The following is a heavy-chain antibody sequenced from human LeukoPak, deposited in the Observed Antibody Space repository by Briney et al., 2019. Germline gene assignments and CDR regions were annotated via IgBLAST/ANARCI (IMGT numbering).Heavy chain of an antibody. J-gene: IGHJ4*02. Sequence: ASVKVSCKASGYTFTGYYMRWVRQAPGQGLEWMGWINPNSGGTNYAQKFQGRVTMTRDTSISTAYMELSRLRSDDTAVYYCARVMVRGVIIPYYWGQGTLVTVSS. CDR3: ARVMVRGVIIPYY. V-gene: IGHV1-2*02. CDR2: INPNSGGT. D-gene: IGHD3-10*01. CDR1: GYTFTGYY.